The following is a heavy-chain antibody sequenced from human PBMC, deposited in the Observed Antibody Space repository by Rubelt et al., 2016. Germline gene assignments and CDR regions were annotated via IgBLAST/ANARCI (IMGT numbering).Heavy chain of an antibody. CDR2: ISYDGSNK. CDR3: ARCGGTTYDYYYGMDV. CDR1: GFTFSSYA. J-gene: IGHJ6*02. D-gene: IGHD1-7*01. Sequence: VQVVESGGGLVQPGGSLRLSCAASGFTFSSYAVSWVRQAPGKGLEWVAVISYDGSNKYYAVSVKGRFTISRDNANNSLSLQLNSLGAEYTAVYYCARCGGTTYDYYYGMDVWGQGTTVTVSS. V-gene: IGHV3-30*04.